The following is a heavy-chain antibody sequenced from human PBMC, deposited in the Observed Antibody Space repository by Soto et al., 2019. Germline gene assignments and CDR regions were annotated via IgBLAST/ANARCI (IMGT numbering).Heavy chain of an antibody. V-gene: IGHV3-23*01. CDR2: ISGSGGST. CDR3: AKAYYYDSSGYPTPFDY. Sequence: GSLRLSCAASGXTFSSYSMSWVRQAPGKGLEWVSAISGSGGSTYYADSVKGRFTISRDNSKNTLYLQMNSLRAEDTAVYYCAKAYYYDSSGYPTPFDYWGQGTLVTVSS. D-gene: IGHD3-22*01. J-gene: IGHJ4*02. CDR1: GXTFSSYS.